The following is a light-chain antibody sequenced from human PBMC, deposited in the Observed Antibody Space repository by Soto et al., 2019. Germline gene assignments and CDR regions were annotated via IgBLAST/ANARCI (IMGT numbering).Light chain of an antibody. Sequence: QAVVTQPPSVSGAPGQRVTISCTGSSSNIGAGYDVHWYQQLPGTAPKLLIYGNSNRPSGVPDRFSGSKSGTSASLAITGLHAEDEADYYCQSYDSSLSGSWVFGGGTKLTVL. J-gene: IGLJ3*02. V-gene: IGLV1-40*01. CDR1: SSNIGAGYD. CDR2: GNS. CDR3: QSYDSSLSGSWV.